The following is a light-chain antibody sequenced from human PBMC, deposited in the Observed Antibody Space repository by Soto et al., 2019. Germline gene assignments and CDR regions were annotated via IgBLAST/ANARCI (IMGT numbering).Light chain of an antibody. CDR2: GVT. Sequence: QSALAQPASVSGSPGQSITISCTGTSSDVGRYNYVSWYQQYPGKAPKLIIYGVTNRPSGVSNRFSGSKSGNTASLTISGLQAEDEADYYCNSYAGTSYVFGTGTKVTVL. CDR1: SSDVGRYNY. J-gene: IGLJ1*01. CDR3: NSYAGTSYV. V-gene: IGLV2-14*01.